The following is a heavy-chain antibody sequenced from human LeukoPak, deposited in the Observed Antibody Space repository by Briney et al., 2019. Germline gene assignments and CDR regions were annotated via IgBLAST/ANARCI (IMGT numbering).Heavy chain of an antibody. CDR1: GFTFSSYG. D-gene: IGHD3-10*01. J-gene: IGHJ5*02. V-gene: IGHV3-23*01. CDR3: AKDRFRVRGVIITQWFDP. CDR2: ISGSGGST. Sequence: HPGGTLRLSCAASGFTFSSYGMSWVRQAPGKGLEWVSAISGSGGSTYYADSVKGRFTISRDNSKNTLYLQMNSLRAEDTAVYYCAKDRFRVRGVIITQWFDPWGQGTLVTVSS.